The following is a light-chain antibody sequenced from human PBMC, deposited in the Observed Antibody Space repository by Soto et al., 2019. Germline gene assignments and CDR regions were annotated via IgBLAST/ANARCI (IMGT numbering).Light chain of an antibody. CDR1: QDIGNS. CDR2: SVS. V-gene: IGKV1-16*01. Sequence: DIQMAQSPSSLSASVGDTVTLTCRASQDIGNSLAWLQQKPGRAPKSLISSVSSLQSGVPSRFSGSRYGADFTLTISNLQPEDFATYYYQQYKTYPLTFGGGTKVDI. J-gene: IGKJ4*02. CDR3: QQYKTYPLT.